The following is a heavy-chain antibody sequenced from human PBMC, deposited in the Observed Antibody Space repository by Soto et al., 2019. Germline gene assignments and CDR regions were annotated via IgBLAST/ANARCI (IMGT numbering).Heavy chain of an antibody. Sequence: SETLSLTCAVYGGSFSGYYWSWIRQPPGKGLEWIGEINHSGSTNYNPSLKSRVTISVDTSKNQFSLKLSSVTAADTAVYYCARVTVGRTHYFDYWGQGTLVTVSS. D-gene: IGHD4-4*01. CDR1: GGSFSGYY. CDR2: INHSGST. J-gene: IGHJ4*02. CDR3: ARVTVGRTHYFDY. V-gene: IGHV4-34*01.